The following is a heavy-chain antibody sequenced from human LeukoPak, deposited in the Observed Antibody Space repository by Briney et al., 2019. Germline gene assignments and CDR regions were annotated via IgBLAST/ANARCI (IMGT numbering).Heavy chain of an antibody. CDR2: ISSSSSYI. Sequence: GGSLRLSCAASGFTFSSYSMNWVRQAPGKGLEWVSSISSSSSYIYYADSVKGRFTISRDNAKNSLYLQMNSLRAEDTAVYYCARAWGQVSTVFDYWGQGTLVTVSS. J-gene: IGHJ4*02. V-gene: IGHV3-21*04. CDR1: GFTFSSYS. CDR3: ARAWGQVSTVFDY. D-gene: IGHD5/OR15-5a*01.